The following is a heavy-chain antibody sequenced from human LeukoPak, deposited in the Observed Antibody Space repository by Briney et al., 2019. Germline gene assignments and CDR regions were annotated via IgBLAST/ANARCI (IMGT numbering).Heavy chain of an antibody. CDR2: IIPILGIA. CDR1: GGTFSSYA. V-gene: IGHV1-69*04. J-gene: IGHJ4*02. D-gene: IGHD3-22*01. CDR3: ARDLESTYYYDSSGYYFDY. Sequence: SVKVSCKASGGTFSSYAISWVRQAPGQGLEWMGRIIPILGIANYAQKFQGRVTITADKSTSTAYMELSSLRSEDTAVYYCARDLESTYYYDSSGYYFDYWGQGTLVTVSS.